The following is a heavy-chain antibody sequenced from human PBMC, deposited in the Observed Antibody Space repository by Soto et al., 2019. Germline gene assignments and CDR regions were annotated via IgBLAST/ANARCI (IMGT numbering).Heavy chain of an antibody. Sequence: QVQLVQSGAEVKKPGASVKVSCKASGYTFTTYGISWVRKAPGQGLEGMGLISAYNGNTAYAQKVQGRVTMTTDTSTSTAYMELRSLTSDDRAVYYCARAILGGYGYTALNYGGQGTPVTVSS. CDR2: ISAYNGNT. CDR3: ARAILGGYGYTALNY. CDR1: GYTFTTYG. J-gene: IGHJ4*02. V-gene: IGHV1-18*01. D-gene: IGHD3-16*01.